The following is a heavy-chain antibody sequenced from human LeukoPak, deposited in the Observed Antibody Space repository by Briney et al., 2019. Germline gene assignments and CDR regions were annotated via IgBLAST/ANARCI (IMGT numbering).Heavy chain of an antibody. Sequence: PSETLSLTCTVSGGSISSYYWSWIRQPPGKGLEWIGYIYYSGSTNYNPSLKSRVTMSVDTSKNQFSLKLSSVTAADTAVYYCARDAVTLDYFDYWGQGTLVTVSS. CDR1: GGSISSYY. J-gene: IGHJ4*02. V-gene: IGHV4-59*12. CDR2: IYYSGST. CDR3: ARDAVTLDYFDY. D-gene: IGHD4-17*01.